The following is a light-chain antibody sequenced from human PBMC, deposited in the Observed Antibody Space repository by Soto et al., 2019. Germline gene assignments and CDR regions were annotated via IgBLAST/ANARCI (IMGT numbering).Light chain of an antibody. CDR1: QSIDQW. V-gene: IGKV1-5*03. Sequence: DVQMTQSPSTLSASIGDRVTITCRASQSIDQWLAWLQQKPGKAPKVLIYKASTLQNGVPSRFSASGSGTEFTLTISSLQPDDFATYYCQHYDGNSPWTFGQGTKVEI. CDR2: KAS. J-gene: IGKJ1*01. CDR3: QHYDGNSPWT.